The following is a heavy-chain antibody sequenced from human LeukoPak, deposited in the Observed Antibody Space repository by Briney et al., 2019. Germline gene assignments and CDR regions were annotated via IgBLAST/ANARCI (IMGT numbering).Heavy chain of an antibody. CDR3: ARDPRIAVAGTGSGFDY. Sequence: GGSLRLSCAASGFTFSSHWMHWVRQTPGKGLVWVSRINTDESKINHADSVKGRFTISRDNAKNMLYLQMNSLRAEDTAVYYCARDPRIAVAGTGSGFDYWGQGTLVTVSS. D-gene: IGHD6-19*01. J-gene: IGHJ4*02. V-gene: IGHV3-74*01. CDR1: GFTFSSHW. CDR2: INTDESKI.